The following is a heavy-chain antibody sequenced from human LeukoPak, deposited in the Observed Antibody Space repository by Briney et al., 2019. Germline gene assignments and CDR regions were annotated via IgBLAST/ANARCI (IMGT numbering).Heavy chain of an antibody. CDR3: AXGYXATAVCHFDY. D-gene: IGHD2-8*01. V-gene: IGHV3-23*01. CDR2: ISGTGDGP. Sequence: PGGSLRLSCAASGFTFSNAMSGVRRAPGKGRGWVSTISGTGDGPYYADSVKGRFTISRDNSKETRYRQRKSRRAEDTAIYFGAXGYXATAVCHFDYWGQGTLVTVSS. J-gene: IGHJ4*02. CDR1: GFTFSNA.